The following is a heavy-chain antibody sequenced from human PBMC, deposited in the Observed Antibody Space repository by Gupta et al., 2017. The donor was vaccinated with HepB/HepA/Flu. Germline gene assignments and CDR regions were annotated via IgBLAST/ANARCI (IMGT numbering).Heavy chain of an antibody. V-gene: IGHV3-48*03. D-gene: IGHD6-19*01. J-gene: IGHJ4*02. CDR3: AIDVVAVAGRRADYFDY. Sequence: EVQLVESGGGLVQPGGSLRLSCAASGFTFSSYEMNLVRQAPGTGREWVSYISSSGSTIYYADSVKGRFTMSRDNAKNSLYLQMNSLRAEDTAGYYCAIDVVAVAGRRADYFDYWGQGTLVTGSS. CDR1: GFTFSSYE. CDR2: ISSSGSTI.